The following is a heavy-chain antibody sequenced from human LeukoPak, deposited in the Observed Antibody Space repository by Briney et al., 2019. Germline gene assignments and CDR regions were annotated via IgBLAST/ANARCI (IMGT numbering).Heavy chain of an antibody. J-gene: IGHJ6*02. D-gene: IGHD2-21*01. V-gene: IGHV4-59*01. CDR3: ARDFGKGGLCGGDCYNYGMDV. CDR2: IYYSGST. CDR1: GGSISSYY. Sequence: PSETLSLTCTVSGGSISSYYWSWIRQPPGKGLEWIGYIYYSGSTNYNPSLKSRVTISVDTSKNQFSLKLSSVSAADTAVYYCARDFGKGGLCGGDCYNYGMDVWGQGTTVTVSS.